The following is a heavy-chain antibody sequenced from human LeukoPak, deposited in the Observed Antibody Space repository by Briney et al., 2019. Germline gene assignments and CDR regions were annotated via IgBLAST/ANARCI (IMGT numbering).Heavy chain of an antibody. D-gene: IGHD5-24*01. J-gene: IGHJ4*02. CDR3: ARHRDGYHFDY. CDR2: IYYSGST. Sequence: SETLSLTCTVSGGPISSYYWSWIRQPPGKGLEWIGYIYYSGSTNYSPSLKSRVTISVDTSKNQFSLKLSSVTAADTAVYYCARHRDGYHFDYWGQGTLVTVSS. CDR1: GGPISSYY. V-gene: IGHV4-59*08.